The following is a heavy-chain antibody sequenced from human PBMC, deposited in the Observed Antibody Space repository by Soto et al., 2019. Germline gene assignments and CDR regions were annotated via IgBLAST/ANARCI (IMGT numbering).Heavy chain of an antibody. J-gene: IGHJ5*02. D-gene: IGHD3-10*01. CDR3: ARARPGLSGRQGWFDP. CDR1: GGSFSGYY. V-gene: IGHV4-34*01. CDR2: INHSGST. Sequence: QVQLQQWGAGLLKPSETLSLTCAVYGGSFSGYYWSWIRQPPGKGLEWIGEINHSGSTNYNPSLKSRVTISVDTSKNQFSLKLSSVTAADTAMYYCARARPGLSGRQGWFDPWGQGTLVTVSS.